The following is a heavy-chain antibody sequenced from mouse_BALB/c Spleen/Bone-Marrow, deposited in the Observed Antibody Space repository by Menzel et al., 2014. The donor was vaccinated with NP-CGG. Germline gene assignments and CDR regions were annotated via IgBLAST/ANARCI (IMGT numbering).Heavy chain of an antibody. D-gene: IGHD2-3*01. CDR2: IRSKSNNYAT. J-gene: IGHJ3*01. CDR3: VIYDGYYCFPY. V-gene: IGHV10-1*02. Sequence: EVQGVESGGGLVQPQGSLKLSCAASGFTFNAYAMNWVRQAQGKGLEWVARIRSKSNNYATYYAASVKDRFTISRDDSQSMLFLQMNNLKTDDTAIYYCVIYDGYYCFPYWGQGTLVTVSA. CDR1: GFTFNAYA.